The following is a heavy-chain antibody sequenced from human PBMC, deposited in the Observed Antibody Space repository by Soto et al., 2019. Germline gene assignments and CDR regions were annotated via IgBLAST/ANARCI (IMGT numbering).Heavy chain of an antibody. D-gene: IGHD3-22*01. Sequence: GASVKVSCKASGGTFSSYAISWVRQAPGQGLEWMGGIIPIFGTANYAQKFQGRVTITADESTSTAYMELSSLRSEDTAVYYCVIDSSGLDYYYGMDVWGQGTTVTVSS. CDR3: VIDSSGLDYYYGMDV. J-gene: IGHJ6*02. CDR1: GGTFSSYA. V-gene: IGHV1-69*13. CDR2: IIPIFGTA.